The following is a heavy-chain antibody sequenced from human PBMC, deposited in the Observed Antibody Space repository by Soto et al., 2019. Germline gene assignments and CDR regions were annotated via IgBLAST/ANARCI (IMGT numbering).Heavy chain of an antibody. CDR3: AREARQQLVPGYYFDY. CDR2: INPSGGST. CDR1: GYTFTSYY. D-gene: IGHD6-13*01. J-gene: IGHJ4*02. Sequence: ASVKVSCKASGYTFTSYYMHWVRQAPGQGLEWMGIINPSGGSTSYAQKFQGRVTMTRDTSTSTVYMELSSLRSEDTAVYYCAREARQQLVPGYYFDYWGQGTQVTVSS. V-gene: IGHV1-46*01.